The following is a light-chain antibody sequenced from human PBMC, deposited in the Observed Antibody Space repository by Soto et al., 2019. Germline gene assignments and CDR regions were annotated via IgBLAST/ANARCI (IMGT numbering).Light chain of an antibody. Sequence: QSALTQPPSASGSPGQSITISCTGTSSDVGGYNYVSWYQQHPGKAPKLIIYDVSNRPSGVSNRFSGSKSGNTASLTISGLQAEDEADYYCSSYTSSSTYVVFGGGTKLTVL. V-gene: IGLV2-14*01. CDR1: SSDVGGYNY. CDR2: DVS. CDR3: SSYTSSSTYVV. J-gene: IGLJ2*01.